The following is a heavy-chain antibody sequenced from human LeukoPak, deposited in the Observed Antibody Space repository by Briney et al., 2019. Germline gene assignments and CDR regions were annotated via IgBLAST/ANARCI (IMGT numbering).Heavy chain of an antibody. CDR1: GYTFTSYA. D-gene: IGHD3-9*01. V-gene: IGHV1-3*01. Sequence: ASVKVSCKASGYTFTSYAMHWVRQAPGQRLEWMGWINAGNGNTKYSQKFQGRVTITRDTSASTAYMELSSLRSEDTAVYYCARDGVSYYDILTGYYYWGQGTLVIVSS. J-gene: IGHJ4*02. CDR3: ARDGVSYYDILTGYYY. CDR2: INAGNGNT.